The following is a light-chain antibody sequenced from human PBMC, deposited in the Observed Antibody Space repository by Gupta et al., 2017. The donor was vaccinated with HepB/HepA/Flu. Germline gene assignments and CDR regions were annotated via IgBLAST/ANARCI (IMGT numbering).Light chain of an antibody. J-gene: IGLJ3*02. CDR2: GYH. V-gene: IGLV1-40*01. CDR3: QSSDSSLTVV. CDR1: SSDIGADND. Sequence: SALTQPPPVSGAPGQRVTISCNGSSSDIGADNDVHWYQQLPGTAPKLLISGYHNRPSGVPDRFSASKSGTSASLAIAELQATDEGYYYCQSSDSSLTVVFGGGTKLTVL.